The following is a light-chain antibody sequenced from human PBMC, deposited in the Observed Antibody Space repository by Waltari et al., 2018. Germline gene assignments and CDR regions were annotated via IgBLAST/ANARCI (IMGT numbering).Light chain of an antibody. CDR3: AAWDDSLNAVL. Sequence: QSVLTQPPSASGTPGQRVTLSCSGSSSNIGSNTVNWYQQLPGTAPKLLIYTNNQRPSGVPDRFSGSKSGTSASLAISGLQSEDEADYYCAAWDDSLNAVLFGGGTKLTVL. CDR1: SSNIGSNT. CDR2: TNN. V-gene: IGLV1-44*01. J-gene: IGLJ2*01.